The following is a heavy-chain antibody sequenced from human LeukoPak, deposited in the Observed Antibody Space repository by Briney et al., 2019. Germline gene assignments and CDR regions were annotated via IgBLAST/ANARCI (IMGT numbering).Heavy chain of an antibody. D-gene: IGHD1-1*01. CDR3: ARALHVQLDRLRGDYGMDV. Sequence: GASAKVSCKASGGSFSSYAVSWVRQAPGQGLEWMGGIIPIFGTANYAQKFQGRVTITADKSTSTAYMELSSLRSEDTAVYYCARALHVQLDRLRGDYGMDVWGKGTTVTVSS. CDR2: IIPIFGTA. V-gene: IGHV1-69*06. J-gene: IGHJ6*04. CDR1: GGSFSSYA.